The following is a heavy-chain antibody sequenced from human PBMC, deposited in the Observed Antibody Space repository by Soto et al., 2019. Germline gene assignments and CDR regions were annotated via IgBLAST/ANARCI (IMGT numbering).Heavy chain of an antibody. Sequence: QVQLVESGGGVVQPGRSLRLSCAASGFTFSRYGMHWFRQAPGQGLEWVAVIWYDGSNKYYADSVKGRFTISRDNSKNTLYLQMNSLRAEDTAVDYCARWGSGSDYWGQGTLVTVSS. CDR2: IWYDGSNK. CDR3: ARWGSGSDY. V-gene: IGHV3-33*01. CDR1: GFTFSRYG. D-gene: IGHD3-16*01. J-gene: IGHJ4*02.